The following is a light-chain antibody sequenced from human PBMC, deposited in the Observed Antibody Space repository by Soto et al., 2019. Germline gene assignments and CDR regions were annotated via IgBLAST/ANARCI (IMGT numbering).Light chain of an antibody. CDR3: SSNAGSNHLV. J-gene: IGLJ2*01. CDR1: SSDVGDYHY. V-gene: IGLV2-8*01. Sequence: QSALTQPPSASGTPGQSVTIPCTGTSSDVGDYHYVSWYQQHPGKAPKLVIYEVSRRPSGVPDRFSGSKSGNTASLTVSGLQAEDEADYYCSSNAGSNHLVFGGGTKLTVL. CDR2: EVS.